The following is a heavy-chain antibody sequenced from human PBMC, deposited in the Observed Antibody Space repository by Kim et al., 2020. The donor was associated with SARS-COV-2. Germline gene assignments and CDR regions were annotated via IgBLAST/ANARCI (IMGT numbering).Heavy chain of an antibody. V-gene: IGHV1-18*04. D-gene: IGHD6-6*01. Sequence: ASVKVSCKASGYTFTSYGFNWVRQAPGQGLEWIGWISSYSGNTNYAQKLQGRVTMTTDTSTSTAYMELNNLRSDDTAVYYCARGGTSSRLPGFYYYGMDVWGQGTTVTVSS. CDR3: ARGGTSSRLPGFYYYGMDV. CDR2: ISSYSGNT. J-gene: IGHJ6*02. CDR1: GYTFTSYG.